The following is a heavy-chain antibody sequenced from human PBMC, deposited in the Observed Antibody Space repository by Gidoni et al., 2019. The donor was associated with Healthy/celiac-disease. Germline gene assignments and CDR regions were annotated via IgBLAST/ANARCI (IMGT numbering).Heavy chain of an antibody. CDR2: INPNSGGT. D-gene: IGHD3-10*01. CDR1: GYTFTGYY. V-gene: IGHV1-2*02. CDR3: ARGWGSGSYSY. Sequence: QVQLVPSGAEVKTPGASVKVSCKASGYTFTGYYMHWVRQAPGQGLEWMGWINPNSGGTNYAQKLQGRVTMTRDTSISTAYMELSRLRSDDTAVYYCARGWGSGSYSYWGQGTLVTVSS. J-gene: IGHJ4*02.